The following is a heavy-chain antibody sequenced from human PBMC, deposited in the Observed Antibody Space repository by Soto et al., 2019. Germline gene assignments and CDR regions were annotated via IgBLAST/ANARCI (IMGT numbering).Heavy chain of an antibody. V-gene: IGHV1-58*01. J-gene: IGHJ6*02. D-gene: IGHD3-16*01. CDR1: GFTFTSSA. CDR2: IVVGSGNT. CDR3: AADLGATSDYYGMDV. Sequence: SVKVSCKASGFTFTSSAVQWVRQARGQRLEWIGWIVVGSGNTNYAQKFQERVTITRDMSTSTAYMELSSLRSEDTAVYYCAADLGATSDYYGMDVWGQGTTVTVSS.